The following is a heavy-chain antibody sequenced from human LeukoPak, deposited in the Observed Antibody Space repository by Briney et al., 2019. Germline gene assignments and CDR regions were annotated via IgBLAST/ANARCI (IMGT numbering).Heavy chain of an antibody. Sequence: PSETLSLTCTVSGGSISSYYWSWIRQPPWKGLEWIGYIYYSGSTNYNPSLKSRVTISVDTSKNQFSLKLSSVTAADTAVYYCARQRSAVVGGYSAFDYWGQGTLVTVSS. CDR1: GGSISSYY. D-gene: IGHD5-12*01. V-gene: IGHV4-59*08. J-gene: IGHJ4*02. CDR2: IYYSGST. CDR3: ARQRSAVVGGYSAFDY.